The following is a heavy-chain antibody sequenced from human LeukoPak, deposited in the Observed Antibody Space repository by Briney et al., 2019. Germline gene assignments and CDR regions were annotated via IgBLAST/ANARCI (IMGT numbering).Heavy chain of an antibody. CDR3: ARGVGEYCSSTSCPNWFDP. Sequence: VASVKVSCKASGGTFSSYAISWVRQAPGQGLEWMGGIIPIFGTANYAQKFQGRVTITADESTSTAYMELSSLRSEDTAVYYCARGVGEYCSSTSCPNWFDPWGQGTLVTVSS. J-gene: IGHJ5*02. CDR2: IIPIFGTA. D-gene: IGHD2-2*01. V-gene: IGHV1-69*13. CDR1: GGTFSSYA.